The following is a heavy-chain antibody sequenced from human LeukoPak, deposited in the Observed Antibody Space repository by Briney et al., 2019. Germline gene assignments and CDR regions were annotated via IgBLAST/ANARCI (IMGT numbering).Heavy chain of an antibody. V-gene: IGHV4-59*01. Sequence: PSETLSLTCTVSGGSISSYNWSWIRQPPGKGLGWIGYIYYSGSTNYNPSLKSRVTISVDTSKNQFSLKLSSVTAADTAVYYCARAGGSIAARLDYWGQGTLVTVSS. CDR1: GGSISSYN. D-gene: IGHD6-6*01. CDR2: IYYSGST. J-gene: IGHJ4*02. CDR3: ARAGGSIAARLDY.